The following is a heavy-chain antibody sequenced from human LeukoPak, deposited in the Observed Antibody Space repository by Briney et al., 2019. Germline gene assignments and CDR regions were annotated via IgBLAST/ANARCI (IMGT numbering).Heavy chain of an antibody. J-gene: IGHJ5*02. CDR2: IYYSGST. D-gene: IGHD1-7*01. CDR3: ARSTPTNNWNYESWFDP. CDR1: GGSISSSSYY. V-gene: IGHV4-39*07. Sequence: PSETLSLTCTVSGGSISSSSYYWGWIRQPPGKGLEWIGSIYYSGSTYYNPSLKSRVTISVDTSKTQFSLKLSSVTAADTAVYYCARSTPTNNWNYESWFDPWGQGTLVTVSS.